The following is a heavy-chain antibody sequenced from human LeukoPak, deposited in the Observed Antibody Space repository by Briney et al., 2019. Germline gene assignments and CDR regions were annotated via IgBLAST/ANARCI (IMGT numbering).Heavy chain of an antibody. Sequence: GGSLRLSCAASGFTFSTYGIHWVRQAPGKGLEWVGLLSSGGINKHYADSVKGRFIICRDNSMNTLYLQMNRLGVEDTAVYYCARDHAGSGRAFDYWGQGTLVTVSS. CDR3: ARDHAGSGRAFDY. D-gene: IGHD2-15*01. CDR2: LSSGGINK. J-gene: IGHJ4*02. CDR1: GFTFSTYG. V-gene: IGHV3-30*03.